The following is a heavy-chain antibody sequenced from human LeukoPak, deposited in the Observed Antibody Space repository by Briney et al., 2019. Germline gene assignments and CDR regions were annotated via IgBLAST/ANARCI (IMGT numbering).Heavy chain of an antibody. CDR2: VYFTGST. V-gene: IGHV4-39*07. D-gene: IGHD3-10*01. CDR1: SGSIISSSYF. Sequence: SETLSLTCNLSSGSIISSSYFWGWLRQPPGKGLEWIGSVYFTGSTYHNPSFKSRVTMSVDMSKNQFSLRLSSVTAADTAVYYCARGPEWFGELLAYWGQGTLVTVSS. CDR3: ARGPEWFGELLAY. J-gene: IGHJ4*02.